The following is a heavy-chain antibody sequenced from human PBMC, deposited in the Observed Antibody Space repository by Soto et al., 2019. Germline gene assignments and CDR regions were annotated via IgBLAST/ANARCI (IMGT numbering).Heavy chain of an antibody. D-gene: IGHD6-19*01. V-gene: IGHV3-23*01. Sequence: EVQLLESGGGLVQPGGSLRLSCAASGFTFSSYAMSWVRQAPGKGLEWVSAISGSGGSTYYADSVKGRFTISRDNSKNTLYLQMNSLRAEDTAVYYCAKDNRDVPIAVAGTRFVYWGQGTLVTVSS. J-gene: IGHJ4*02. CDR3: AKDNRDVPIAVAGTRFVY. CDR2: ISGSGGST. CDR1: GFTFSSYA.